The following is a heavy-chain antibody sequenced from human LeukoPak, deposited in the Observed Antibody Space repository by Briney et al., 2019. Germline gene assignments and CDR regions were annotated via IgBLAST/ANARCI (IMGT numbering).Heavy chain of an antibody. J-gene: IGHJ4*02. CDR1: GFTFSSYA. CDR2: ISSSSSYI. Sequence: GGSLRLSCVASGFTFSSYAMNWVRQAPGKGLEWVSSISSSSSYIYYADSVKGRFTISRDNAKNSLYLQMNSLRAEDTAVYYCASLGGYGDYGVVDYWGQGTLVTVSS. CDR3: ASLGGYGDYGVVDY. V-gene: IGHV3-21*01. D-gene: IGHD4-17*01.